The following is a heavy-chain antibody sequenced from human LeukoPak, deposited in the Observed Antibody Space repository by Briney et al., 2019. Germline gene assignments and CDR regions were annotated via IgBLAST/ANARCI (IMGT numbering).Heavy chain of an antibody. CDR2: IKQDGSEK. CDR3: ARVDTYYDILTGRDYFDY. D-gene: IGHD3-9*01. Sequence: GGSLRLSCAASGFTFSSYWMSWVRQAPGKGLEWVANIKQDGSEKYYVDSVKGRFTISRDNAKNSLYLQMNSLRAEDTAVYYCARVDTYYDILTGRDYFDYWGQGTLVTVSS. V-gene: IGHV3-7*01. CDR1: GFTFSSYW. J-gene: IGHJ4*02.